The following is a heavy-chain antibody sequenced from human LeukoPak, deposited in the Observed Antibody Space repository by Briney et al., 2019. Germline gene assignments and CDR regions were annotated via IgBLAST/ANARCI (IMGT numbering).Heavy chain of an antibody. CDR1: GGSFSGYY. CDR2: INHSGST. Sequence: PSETLSLTCAVYGGSFSGYYWSWIRQPPGKGLEWIGQINHSGSTNYNPSLKSRVTISVDTSKNQFSLKLTSVTAADTAVYYCARLYTSDIKYDYWGQGTLDTVSS. V-gene: IGHV4-34*01. J-gene: IGHJ4*02. D-gene: IGHD6-6*01. CDR3: ARLYTSDIKYDY.